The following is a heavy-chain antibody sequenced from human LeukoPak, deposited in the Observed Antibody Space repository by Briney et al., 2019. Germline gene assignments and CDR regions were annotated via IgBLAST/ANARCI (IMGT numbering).Heavy chain of an antibody. J-gene: IGHJ3*02. CDR1: GGTFSSYA. CDR3: ARGVHQLLFATDAFDI. V-gene: IGHV1-69*13. D-gene: IGHD2-2*01. CDR2: IIPIFGTA. Sequence: AASVKVSCKASGGTFSSYAISWVRQAPGQGLEWMGGIIPIFGTANYAQKFRGRVTITADESTSTAYMELSSLRSEDTAVYYCARGVHQLLFATDAFDIWGQGTMVTVSS.